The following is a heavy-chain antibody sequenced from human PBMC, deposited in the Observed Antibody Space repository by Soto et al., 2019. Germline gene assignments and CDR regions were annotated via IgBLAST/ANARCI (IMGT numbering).Heavy chain of an antibody. Sequence: SETLSLTCAVYGGSFSGYYWSWIRQPPGKGLEWIGEINHSGSTNYNPSLKSRVTISVDTSKNQFSLKLSSVTAADTAVYYCARSTTAWGYFDYWGQGTLVTVSS. CDR1: GGSFSGYY. CDR3: ARSTTAWGYFDY. D-gene: IGHD4-17*01. J-gene: IGHJ4*02. V-gene: IGHV4-34*01. CDR2: INHSGST.